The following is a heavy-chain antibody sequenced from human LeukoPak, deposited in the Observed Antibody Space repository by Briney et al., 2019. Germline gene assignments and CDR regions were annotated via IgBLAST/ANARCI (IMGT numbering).Heavy chain of an antibody. V-gene: IGHV3-21*01. Sequence: GGSLRLSCAASGFTFSSYSMNWVRQAPGKGLERVSSISSSSSYIYYADSVKGRFTISRDNAKNSLYLQMNSLRGEDTAVYYCAREFTSAYSGSSRGLWGQGTLVTVSS. CDR3: AREFTSAYSGSSRGL. J-gene: IGHJ4*02. D-gene: IGHD1-26*01. CDR2: ISSSSSYI. CDR1: GFTFSSYS.